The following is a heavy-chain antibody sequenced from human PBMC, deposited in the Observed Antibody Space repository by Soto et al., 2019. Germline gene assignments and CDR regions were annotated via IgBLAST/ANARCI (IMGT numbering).Heavy chain of an antibody. Sequence: PGGSLRLSCAASGFTFSSYGMHWVRQAPGKGLEWVAVIWYDGSNKYYADSVKGRFTISRDNSKNTLYLQMNSLRAEDTAVYYCARVNHRPTDYYYYGMDVWGQGTTVTAP. D-gene: IGHD4-17*01. CDR3: ARVNHRPTDYYYYGMDV. V-gene: IGHV3-33*01. CDR1: GFTFSSYG. CDR2: IWYDGSNK. J-gene: IGHJ6*02.